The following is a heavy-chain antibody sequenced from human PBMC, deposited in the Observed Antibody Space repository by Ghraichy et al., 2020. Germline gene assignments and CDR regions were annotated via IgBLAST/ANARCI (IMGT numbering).Heavy chain of an antibody. Sequence: ASVKVSCKASGYTFTTFGISWVRQAPGQGLQWMGWISGYNGNTKYAQNFQGRVTVTTDTSTSTAYMELRRLRSDDTAVYYCVRDLVLEKAYFDNWGQGTLVTVSS. CDR3: VRDLVLEKAYFDN. CDR2: ISGYNGNT. J-gene: IGHJ4*02. V-gene: IGHV1-18*01. CDR1: GYTFTTFG. D-gene: IGHD5-24*01.